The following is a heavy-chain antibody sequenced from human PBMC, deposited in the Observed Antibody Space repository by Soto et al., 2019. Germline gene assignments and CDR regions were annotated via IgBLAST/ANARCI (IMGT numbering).Heavy chain of an antibody. V-gene: IGHV1-69*06. CDR2: INPIFGTA. Sequence: SVKVSCKASGDTFTSDDMRWVRQAPGQGLEWMGGINPIFGTANYAQKFQGRVTITADKSTSTAYMELSSLRSEDTAVYYCARGLSMTTVTTAYDYWGQGTLVTVSS. J-gene: IGHJ4*02. CDR3: ARGLSMTTVTTAYDY. D-gene: IGHD4-17*01. CDR1: GDTFTSDD.